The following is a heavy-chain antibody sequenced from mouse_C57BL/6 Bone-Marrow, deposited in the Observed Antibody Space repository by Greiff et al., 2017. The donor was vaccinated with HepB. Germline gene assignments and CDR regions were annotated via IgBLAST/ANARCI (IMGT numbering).Heavy chain of an antibody. J-gene: IGHJ3*01. Sequence: EVQGVESGGGLVQPGESLKLSCESNEYEFPSHDMSWVRKTPEKRLELVAAINSDGGSTYYPDTMERRFIISRDNTKKTLYLQMSSLRSEDTALYYCARHAPAYYSNYEAWFAYWGQGTLVTVSA. V-gene: IGHV5-2*01. CDR2: INSDGGST. D-gene: IGHD2-5*01. CDR3: ARHAPAYYSNYEAWFAY. CDR1: EYEFPSHD.